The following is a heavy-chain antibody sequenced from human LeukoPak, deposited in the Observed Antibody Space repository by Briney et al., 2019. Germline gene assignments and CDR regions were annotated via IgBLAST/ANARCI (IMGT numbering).Heavy chain of an antibody. D-gene: IGHD1-26*01. CDR1: GGSISSGSYY. CDR2: IYYSGST. J-gene: IGHJ4*02. CDR3: ARQNRSYYGFDY. Sequence: SQTLSLTCTVSGGSISSGSYYWSWLRQPAGKGLEWIGYIYYSGSTNYNPSLKSRVTISVDTSKNQFSLKLSSVTAADTAVYYCARQNRSYYGFDYWGQGTLVTVSS. V-gene: IGHV4-61*09.